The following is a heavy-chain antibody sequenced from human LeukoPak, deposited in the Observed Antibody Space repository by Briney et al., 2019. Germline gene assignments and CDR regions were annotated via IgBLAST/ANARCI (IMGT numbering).Heavy chain of an antibody. J-gene: IGHJ4*02. CDR1: GFTFSSYW. CDR3: ARALGGYSAPLDY. Sequence: GGSLRLSCAASGFTFSSYWMSWVRQAPGKGLEWVANIKQDGSEKYYVDSVKGRFTISRDNAKNSLYLQMNSLRAEDTAVYYCARALGGYSAPLDYWGQGTLVTVSS. V-gene: IGHV3-7*01. CDR2: IKQDGSEK. D-gene: IGHD1-26*01.